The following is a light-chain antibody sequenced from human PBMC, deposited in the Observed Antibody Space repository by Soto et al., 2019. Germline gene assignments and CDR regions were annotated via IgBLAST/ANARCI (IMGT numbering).Light chain of an antibody. Sequence: ENVVTQSPATVSWSPGERATLSCRASQSISSSYLACYQQKPGQAPRLLIYGASRRATGIPDRFSGRGSGTDFTLTITTLEPEDSAVYFCQQYASSPYTFGQGTKVDIK. V-gene: IGKV3-20*01. J-gene: IGKJ2*01. CDR3: QQYASSPYT. CDR1: QSISSSY. CDR2: GAS.